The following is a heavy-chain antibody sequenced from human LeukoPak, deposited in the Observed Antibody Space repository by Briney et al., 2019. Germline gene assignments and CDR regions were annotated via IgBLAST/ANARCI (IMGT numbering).Heavy chain of an antibody. D-gene: IGHD2-21*01. V-gene: IGHV4-59*01. CDR3: ARGRGDIVVDDAFDI. CDR2: IYYSGST. CDR1: RGSLSSYY. Sequence: PSETLSLTCTVSRGSLSSYYWSWIRQPPRKGLEWIGYIYYSGSTNYNPSLKSRVTISVDTSKNQFSLKLSSVTAADTAVYYCARGRGDIVVDDAFDIWSQGTMVTVSS. J-gene: IGHJ3*02.